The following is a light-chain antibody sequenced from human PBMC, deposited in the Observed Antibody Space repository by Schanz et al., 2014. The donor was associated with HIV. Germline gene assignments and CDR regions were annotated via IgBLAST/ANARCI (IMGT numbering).Light chain of an antibody. CDR3: STYPTSKTWV. CDR1: SNDVGGYNF. CDR2: DVT. V-gene: IGLV2-14*03. Sequence: QSALTQPASVSGSPGQSVTISCTGTSNDVGGYNFVSWYQEHPGEAPRLIIYDVTSRPSGVSARFSASKTGETASLTISGLQAEDEAEYYCSTYPTSKTWVFGGGTKLT. J-gene: IGLJ3*02.